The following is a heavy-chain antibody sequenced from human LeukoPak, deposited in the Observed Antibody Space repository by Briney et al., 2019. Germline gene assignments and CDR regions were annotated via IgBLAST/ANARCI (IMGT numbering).Heavy chain of an antibody. CDR3: AREDDWNYEDY. J-gene: IGHJ4*02. D-gene: IGHD1-7*01. Sequence: GGSLRLSCAASGFTFSNYWMSWVRQAPGKGLEWVANIKQNGSEKYYVNSVKGRFTISRDNAKNSLYLQMNSLRAEDTAIYFCAREDDWNYEDYWGQGTLVTVSS. CDR2: IKQNGSEK. V-gene: IGHV3-7*01. CDR1: GFTFSNYW.